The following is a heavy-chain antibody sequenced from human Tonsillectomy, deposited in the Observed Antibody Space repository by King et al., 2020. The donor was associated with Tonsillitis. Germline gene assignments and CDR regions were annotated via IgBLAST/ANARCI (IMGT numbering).Heavy chain of an antibody. CDR1: GGSISGYY. V-gene: IGHV4-4*07. CDR3: ARVPEDASLIAENDAFEI. D-gene: IGHD3-16*01. J-gene: IGHJ3*02. CDR2: LYSSGST. Sequence: QLQESGPGLVKPSETLSVTCTVSGGSISGYYWSWIRQSAGKGLEWIGRLYSSGSTNYNPSLKSRVTMSLDTSKNQFSRNLKSVTAADTAVYYCARVPEDASLIAENDAFEIWGQGTRVTVSS.